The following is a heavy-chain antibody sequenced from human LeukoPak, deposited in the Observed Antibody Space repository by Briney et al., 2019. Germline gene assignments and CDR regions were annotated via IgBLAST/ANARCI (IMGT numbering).Heavy chain of an antibody. V-gene: IGHV4-34*01. CDR3: ARHKPGNGDYVSFDY. CDR2: INHSGST. J-gene: IGHJ4*02. CDR1: GGSFSGYY. Sequence: SETLSLTCAVYGGSFSGYYWSWIRQPPGKGLEWIGEINHSGSTNYSPSFQGQVTISADKSISTAYLQWSSLKASDTAMYYCARHKPGNGDYVSFDYWGQGTLVTVSS. D-gene: IGHD4-17*01.